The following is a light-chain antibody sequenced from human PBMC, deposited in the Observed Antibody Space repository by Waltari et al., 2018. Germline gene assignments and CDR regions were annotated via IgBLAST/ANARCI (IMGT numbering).Light chain of an antibody. CDR1: QSVSVY. Sequence: EIVLTQSPATLSLSPGERATLSCRASQSVSVYLAWYQQKPGQAPRLLIFAASSRATGIPARFSGSGSGTDFTLTISSLEPEDFAVYYCQQRDHWPPGATFGPGTKVDIK. J-gene: IGKJ3*01. CDR3: QQRDHWPPGAT. V-gene: IGKV3-11*01. CDR2: AAS.